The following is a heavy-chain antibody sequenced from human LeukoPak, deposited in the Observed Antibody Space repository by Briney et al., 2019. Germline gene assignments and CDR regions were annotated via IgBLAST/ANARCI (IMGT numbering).Heavy chain of an antibody. CDR1: GFTFSSYS. V-gene: IGHV3-48*02. CDR3: GRDLFMIVVPGQNVLDY. Sequence: PGGSLRLSCAASGFTFSSYSMNWVRQAPGKGLEWLSYISRSSTTIYNADSVKGRFTISRDNAKNSLYLQMNSLRDEDTAVYYCGRDLFMIVVPGQNVLDYWGQGTLVTVSS. D-gene: IGHD3-22*01. CDR2: ISRSSTTI. J-gene: IGHJ4*02.